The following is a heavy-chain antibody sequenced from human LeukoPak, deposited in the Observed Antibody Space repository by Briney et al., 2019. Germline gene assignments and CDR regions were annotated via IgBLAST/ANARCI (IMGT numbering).Heavy chain of an antibody. CDR3: ARPVEMATAPFDY. J-gene: IGHJ4*02. D-gene: IGHD5-24*01. CDR1: GFTLSSYA. V-gene: IGHV3-23*01. Sequence: GGPLRLSCAASGFTLSSYAMSWARQAPGTGLAWVSAISGSGGSTYYADSVKGGSTISRDNSKNTLYLQMNSLRAEDTAVYYCARPVEMATAPFDYWGQGTLVTVSS. CDR2: ISGSGGST.